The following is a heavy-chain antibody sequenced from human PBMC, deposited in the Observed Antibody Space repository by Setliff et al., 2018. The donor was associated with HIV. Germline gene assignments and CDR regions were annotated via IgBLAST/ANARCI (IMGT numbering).Heavy chain of an antibody. J-gene: IGHJ6*03. V-gene: IGHV1-69*13. Sequence: SVKVSCKASGGTFSSYAISWVRQAPGQGLEWMGGIIPMFGKANYAQKFQGRVTITADESTATAYMELSSLRSEDTAVYYCARPGTYSNSWYRPYYYYMDVWGKETTVTVSS. D-gene: IGHD6-13*01. CDR2: IIPMFGKA. CDR1: GGTFSSYA. CDR3: ARPGTYSNSWYRPYYYYMDV.